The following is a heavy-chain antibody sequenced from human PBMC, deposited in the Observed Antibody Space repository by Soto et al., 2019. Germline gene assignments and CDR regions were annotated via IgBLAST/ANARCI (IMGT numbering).Heavy chain of an antibody. D-gene: IGHD5-18*01. V-gene: IGHV1-8*01. CDR3: ARGRGWRYN. Sequence: QVQLVQSGVEVKKPGASVNVSCQASGYTFNSYDINLVRQAAGHGLAWMGWMDPKSGYTDYAQKFQGRVRMTSNTSISTAYMELSSLRSEDSAVYYCARGRGWRYNWGQGTPVTCPS. CDR1: GYTFNSYD. J-gene: IGHJ4*02. CDR2: MDPKSGYT.